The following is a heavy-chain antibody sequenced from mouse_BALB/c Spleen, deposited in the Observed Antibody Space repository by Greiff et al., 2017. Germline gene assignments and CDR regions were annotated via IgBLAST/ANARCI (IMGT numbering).Heavy chain of an antibody. Sequence: VQLKQSGPELVKPGASVKMSCKASGYTFTSYVMHWVKQKPGQGLEWIGYINPYNDGTKYNEKFKGKATLTSDKSSSTAYMELSSLTSEDSAVYYCARGGSSPYYYAMDYWGQGTSVTVSS. CDR3: ARGGSSPYYYAMDY. CDR1: GYTFTSYV. CDR2: INPYNDGT. D-gene: IGHD1-1*01. J-gene: IGHJ4*01. V-gene: IGHV1-14*01.